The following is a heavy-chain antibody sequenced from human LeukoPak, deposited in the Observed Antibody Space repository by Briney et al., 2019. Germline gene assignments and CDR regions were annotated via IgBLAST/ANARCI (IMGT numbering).Heavy chain of an antibody. CDR3: ARDFGLRDYYDRDLNAFDI. V-gene: IGHV3-48*04. D-gene: IGHD3-22*01. Sequence: GGSLRLSCAASGFIFSSYWMSWVRQAPGKGLEWVSYISSSGSTIYYADSVKGRFTISRDNAKNSLYLQMNSLRAEDTAVYYCARDFGLRDYYDRDLNAFDIWGQGTMVTVSS. J-gene: IGHJ3*02. CDR1: GFIFSSYW. CDR2: ISSSGSTI.